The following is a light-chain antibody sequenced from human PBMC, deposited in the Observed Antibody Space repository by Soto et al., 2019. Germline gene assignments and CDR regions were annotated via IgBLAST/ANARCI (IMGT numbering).Light chain of an antibody. J-gene: IGKJ2*01. Sequence: EVVLAQSPGTLSLSPGERVTLSCRASQTITNNYLAWYQQKPGQAPRLLISAASSRATGLPDRFSGSGSGTDFTLTISRLEPEDFAVYYCQQYGASPPYTFGQGTKLEIK. V-gene: IGKV3-20*01. CDR1: QTITNNY. CDR2: AAS. CDR3: QQYGASPPYT.